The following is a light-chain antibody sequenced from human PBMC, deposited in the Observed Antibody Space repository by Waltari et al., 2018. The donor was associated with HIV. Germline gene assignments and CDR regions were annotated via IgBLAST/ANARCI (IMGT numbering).Light chain of an antibody. CDR1: SGIIPSNY. CDR3: QSYDSSNHAV. V-gene: IGLV6-57*03. CDR2: GDN. Sequence: NFMLTQPHSVSESPGKTVTVSCTRSSGIIPSNYVPWYQQRPGSAPTTVIYGDNQRPSGVPDRFSGSIDSSSNSASLTISGLKTEDEADYYCQSYDSSNHAVFGGGTKLTVL. J-gene: IGLJ3*02.